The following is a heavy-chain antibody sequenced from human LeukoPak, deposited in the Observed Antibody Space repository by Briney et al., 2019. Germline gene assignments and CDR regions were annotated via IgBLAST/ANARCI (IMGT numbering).Heavy chain of an antibody. CDR1: GGSFSGYY. CDR2: IYTSGST. Sequence: PSETLSLTCAVYGGSFSGYYWSWIRQPPGKGLEWIGRIYTSGSTNYNPSLKSRVTMSVDTSKNQFSLKLSSVTAADTAVYYCARARDYYDSSGYSSWFDPWGQGTLVTVSS. CDR3: ARARDYYDSSGYSSWFDP. D-gene: IGHD3-22*01. V-gene: IGHV4-59*10. J-gene: IGHJ5*02.